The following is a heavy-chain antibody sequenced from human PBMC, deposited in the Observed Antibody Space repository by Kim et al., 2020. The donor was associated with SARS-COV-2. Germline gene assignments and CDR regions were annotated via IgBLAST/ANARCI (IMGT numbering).Heavy chain of an antibody. CDR3: ARRGYFDS. V-gene: IGHV4-59*08. J-gene: IGHJ4*02. CDR2: IYGSGST. Sequence: SETLSLTCTVSGASISGYHWSWIRQSPEKPLEWIGKIYGSGSTSYNPSLKSRVTISVDTSKNQFSLKLDSVTAADTAGYYCARRGYFDSWGQGTLVTVSS. CDR1: GASISGYH.